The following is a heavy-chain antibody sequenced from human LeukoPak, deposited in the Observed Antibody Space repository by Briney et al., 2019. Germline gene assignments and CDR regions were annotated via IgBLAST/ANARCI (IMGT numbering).Heavy chain of an antibody. Sequence: PGGSLRLSCAASGFTFSSYWMHWVRQAPGKGLVWVSRINSDGSSTSYADSVKGRFTISRDNAKNTLYLQMNSLRAEDTAVYYCARVGSDYGDYDYYYYYMDVWGKGTTVTISS. CDR1: GFTFSSYW. J-gene: IGHJ6*03. V-gene: IGHV3-74*01. D-gene: IGHD4-17*01. CDR2: INSDGSST. CDR3: ARVGSDYGDYDYYYYYMDV.